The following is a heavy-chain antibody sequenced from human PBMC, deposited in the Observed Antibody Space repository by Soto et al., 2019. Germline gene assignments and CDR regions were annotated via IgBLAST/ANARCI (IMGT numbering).Heavy chain of an antibody. J-gene: IGHJ6*02. D-gene: IGHD3-10*01. V-gene: IGHV1-18*01. Sequence: QVQLVQSGAEVKKPGASVKVSCKASGYTFTSYGISWVRQAPGQGLEWMGWISAYNGNTNYAQKLQGRVTMTTDTSTSTADMELRSLRSDDTAVYYCARVRGRISYYYYGMDVWGQGTTVTVSS. CDR1: GYTFTSYG. CDR2: ISAYNGNT. CDR3: ARVRGRISYYYYGMDV.